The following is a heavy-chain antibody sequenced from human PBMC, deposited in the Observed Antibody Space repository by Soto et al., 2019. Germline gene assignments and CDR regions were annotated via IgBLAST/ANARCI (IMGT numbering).Heavy chain of an antibody. CDR1: GYTFINYY. CDR2: INPNGGST. J-gene: IGHJ6*03. Sequence: QVQLVQSGAEVKKPGASVKVSCKASGYTFINYYIHWVRQAPGQGLGWMGVINPNGGSTVYAQKFQGRVTLTRDTSTSTVYVELSSLRSDDTAVYFCVRATAARQRDYSYHYYLHIWGKGTTVTVSS. D-gene: IGHD6-6*01. V-gene: IGHV1-46*03. CDR3: VRATAARQRDYSYHYYLHI.